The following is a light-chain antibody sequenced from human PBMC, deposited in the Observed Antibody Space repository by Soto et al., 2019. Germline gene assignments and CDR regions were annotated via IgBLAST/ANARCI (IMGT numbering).Light chain of an antibody. Sequence: EIVLTQSPGTLSLSPGERATLSCRASQSISSSYLAIAWYQQKPGQPPRLLIYGASNRATGIPDRFSGSGSATDFTLTISRLEPEDFVVYYCQQHDTSPWTFGQGTRVEIK. CDR3: QQHDTSPWT. J-gene: IGKJ1*01. V-gene: IGKV3-20*01. CDR2: GAS. CDR1: QSISSSY.